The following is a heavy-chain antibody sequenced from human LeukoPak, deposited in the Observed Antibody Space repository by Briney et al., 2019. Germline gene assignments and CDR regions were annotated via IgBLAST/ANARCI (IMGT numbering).Heavy chain of an antibody. V-gene: IGHV3-11*04. Sequence: GGSLRLSCAASGFTFSDYYMSWIRQAPGKGLEWVSYISSSGSTIYYADSVKGRFTISRNNAKNSLYLQMNSLRAEDTAVYYCAREVVPAVDAFDIWGQGTTVTVSS. CDR1: GFTFSDYY. CDR2: ISSSGSTI. CDR3: AREVVPAVDAFDI. D-gene: IGHD2-2*01. J-gene: IGHJ3*02.